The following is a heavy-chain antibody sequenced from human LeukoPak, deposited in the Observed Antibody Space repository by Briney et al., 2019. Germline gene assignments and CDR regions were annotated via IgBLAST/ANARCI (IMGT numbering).Heavy chain of an antibody. CDR2: IYIDGTT. CDR3: ANWIGSSSRDY. CDR1: GFTVSSDY. J-gene: IGHJ4*02. Sequence: GGSLRLSCAASGFTVSSDYMSWVRQAPGKGLEWVSVIYIDGTTYYADSVRGRFTISRDNSNNALYLQMDSLRAEDTAVYYCANWIGSSSRDYWGQGTLVTVSS. D-gene: IGHD6-6*01. V-gene: IGHV3-53*01.